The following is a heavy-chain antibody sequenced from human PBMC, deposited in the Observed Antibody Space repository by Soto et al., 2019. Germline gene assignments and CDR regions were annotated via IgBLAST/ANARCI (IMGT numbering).Heavy chain of an antibody. J-gene: IGHJ5*02. CDR1: GFTFSSYG. Sequence: PGGSLRLSCAASGFTFSSYGMHWVRQAPGKGLEWVAVISYDGSNKYYADSVKGRFTISRDNSKNTLYLQMNSLRAEDTAVYYCAKGIVGATPDDWFDPWGQGTLVTVSS. D-gene: IGHD1-26*01. CDR2: ISYDGSNK. CDR3: AKGIVGATPDDWFDP. V-gene: IGHV3-30*18.